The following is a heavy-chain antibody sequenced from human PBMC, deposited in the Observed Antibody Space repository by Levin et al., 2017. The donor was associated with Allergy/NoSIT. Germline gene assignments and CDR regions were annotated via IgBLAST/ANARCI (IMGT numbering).Heavy chain of an antibody. CDR2: ISSSGSYI. CDR1: GFTFSSYS. V-gene: IGHV3-21*01. CDR3: ARAEYYGSGIFDY. J-gene: IGHJ4*02. Sequence: GGSLRLSCAASGFTFSSYSMNWVRQAPGKGLEWVSSISSSGSYIYYADSVKGRFTISRDNAKNSLYLQMNSLRAEDTAVYYCARAEYYGSGIFDYWGQGTLVTVSS. D-gene: IGHD3-10*01.